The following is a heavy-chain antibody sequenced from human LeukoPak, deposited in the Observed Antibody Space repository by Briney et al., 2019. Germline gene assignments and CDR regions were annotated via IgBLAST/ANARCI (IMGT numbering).Heavy chain of an antibody. D-gene: IGHD3-10*01. V-gene: IGHV3-48*02. CDR3: ARRVSGSYLDY. CDR2: ITSRSTI. J-gene: IGHJ4*02. Sequence: GGSLRLSCAASGFAFSTYGMNWVRQAPGKGLEWVSYITSRSTIYYADSVKGRFTISRDNVKNPLYLEMNSLSDDDTAVYYCARRVSGSYLDYWGQGILVTVSS. CDR1: GFAFSTYG.